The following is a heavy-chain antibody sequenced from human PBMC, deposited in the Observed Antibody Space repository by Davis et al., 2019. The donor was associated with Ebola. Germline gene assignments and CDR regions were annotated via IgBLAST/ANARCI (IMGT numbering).Heavy chain of an antibody. CDR2: IYYSGRT. V-gene: IGHV4-4*02. J-gene: IGHJ3*02. CDR1: GGSISSSNW. Sequence: MPSETLSLTCAVSGGSISSSNWWSWVRQPPGKGLEWIGYIYYSGRTNYKPSLKSRVTISVDTSKKQFSLKLNSVTAADTAVYYCAVGNSGSYFGAFDIWGQGTMVTVSS. CDR3: AVGNSGSYFGAFDI. D-gene: IGHD1-26*01.